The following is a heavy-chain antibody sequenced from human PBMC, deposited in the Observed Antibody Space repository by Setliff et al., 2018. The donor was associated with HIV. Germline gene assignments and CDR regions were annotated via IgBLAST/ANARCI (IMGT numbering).Heavy chain of an antibody. CDR1: GFTFSSYS. V-gene: IGHV3-48*01. J-gene: IGHJ4*02. CDR2: ISSSDTTI. CDR3: ARVNGTVDY. D-gene: IGHD3-10*01. Sequence: PGGSLRLSCAASGFTFSSYSMNWVRQTPGKGLEWVSYISSSDTTIYYADSVKGRFTISRDNAKNSLYLQMNSLRAEDTAVYYCARVNGTVDYWGQGTLVTVSS.